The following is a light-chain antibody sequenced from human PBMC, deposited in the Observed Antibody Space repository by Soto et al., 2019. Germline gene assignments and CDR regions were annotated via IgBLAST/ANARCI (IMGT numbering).Light chain of an antibody. V-gene: IGKV3-15*01. J-gene: IGKJ1*01. CDR1: QSVSSN. CDR3: QQYNNLPT. CDR2: GAS. Sequence: VFTQSPATLSLSQGERATLSCRASQSVSSNLAWYQQKPGQAPRLLIYGASTRATGIPARFSGSGSGTEFTLTISSLQSEDFAVYYCQQYNNLPTFGQGTKVDIK.